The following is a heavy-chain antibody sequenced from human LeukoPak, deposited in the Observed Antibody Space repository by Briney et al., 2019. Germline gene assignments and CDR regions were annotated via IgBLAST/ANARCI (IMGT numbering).Heavy chain of an antibody. CDR2: IIPIFGPA. CDR1: GGTLNNYG. J-gene: IGHJ4*02. Sequence: ASVKVSCKASGGTLNNYGIIWLRQAPGQGLEWMGRIIPIFGPALYAPQFKGRVTITADTSTSTAYVEVTSLISEDTAVYFCATDPHSDFWTGYYWDSWGQGTLVTVSS. V-gene: IGHV1-69*06. D-gene: IGHD3/OR15-3a*01. CDR3: ATDPHSDFWTGYYWDS.